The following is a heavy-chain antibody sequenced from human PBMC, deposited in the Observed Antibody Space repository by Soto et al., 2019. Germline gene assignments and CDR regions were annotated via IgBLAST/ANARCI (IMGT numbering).Heavy chain of an antibody. D-gene: IGHD3-22*01. J-gene: IGHJ4*02. CDR1: GYTFTDYA. CDR3: ARGLQTGRSLAYYLDS. V-gene: IGHV1-3*01. Sequence: QVQLVQSGAEVQRPGASVRVSCATSGYTFTDYAVYWVRQAPGQRLEWMGWITAGNGKTRYSQNFQDRVTLSTDASANIGYMEMSSLRSDDTAVYYCARGLQTGRSLAYYLDSWGQGTRITVSS. CDR2: ITAGNGKT.